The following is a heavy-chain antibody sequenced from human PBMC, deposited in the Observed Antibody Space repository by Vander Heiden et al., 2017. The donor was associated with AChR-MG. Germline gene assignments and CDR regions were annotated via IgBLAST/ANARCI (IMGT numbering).Heavy chain of an antibody. J-gene: IGHJ6*03. CDR2: ISWNSGSI. V-gene: IGHV3-9*01. CDR1: GFTFDDYA. D-gene: IGHD2-2*01. CDR3: AKVGRSPAAMLDYYYYYMDV. Sequence: EVQLVESGGGLVQPGRSLRLSCAASGFTFDDYAMHWVRQAPGKGLEWVSGISWNSGSIGYADSVKGRFTISRDNAKNSLYLQINSLRAEDTALYYCAKVGRSPAAMLDYYYYYMDVWGKGTTVTVSS.